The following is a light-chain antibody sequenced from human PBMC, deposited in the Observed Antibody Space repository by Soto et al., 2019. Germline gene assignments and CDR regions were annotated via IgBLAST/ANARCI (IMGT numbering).Light chain of an antibody. V-gene: IGLV2-14*01. CDR2: EVS. J-gene: IGLJ1*01. CDR1: SSDVGAHNY. Sequence: QSVLTQPPSASGSPGQSLTISCTGTSSDVGAHNYVSWYQQNPGKAPKLMLYEVSNRPSGVSNRSSGSKSGNTASLTISGLQAEDEADYYCSSYTSSTFYVFGTGTKVTV. CDR3: SSYTSSTFYV.